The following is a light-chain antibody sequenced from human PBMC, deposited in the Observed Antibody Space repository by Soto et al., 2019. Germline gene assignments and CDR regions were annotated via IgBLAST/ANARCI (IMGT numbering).Light chain of an antibody. CDR3: QQRNVWPPVT. J-gene: IGKJ5*01. CDR2: GAS. Sequence: EIVLTQSPGTLSLSPGERATLSCRASQSVSRNFLAWYQQKSGQAPRLLIFGASSRASGIPDNFSGSGSGTDFTLTISRLEPEDSAVYYCQQRNVWPPVTLGQGTPLEIK. CDR1: QSVSRNF. V-gene: IGKV3D-20*02.